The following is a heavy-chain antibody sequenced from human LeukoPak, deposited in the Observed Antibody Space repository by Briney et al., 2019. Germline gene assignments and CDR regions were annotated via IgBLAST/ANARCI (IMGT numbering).Heavy chain of an antibody. V-gene: IGHV5-51*01. Sequence: GESLKNSCKGSGYSITNYWIAWVRQMPGKGLEWMGIIYPADSDIRYSPSFQGQVTISADKSISTAYLQWSSLKASDTAMYYCARQEYCSGGSCYTWFDPWGQGTLVTVSS. CDR3: ARQEYCSGGSCYTWFDP. J-gene: IGHJ5*02. D-gene: IGHD2-15*01. CDR2: IYPADSDI. CDR1: GYSITNYW.